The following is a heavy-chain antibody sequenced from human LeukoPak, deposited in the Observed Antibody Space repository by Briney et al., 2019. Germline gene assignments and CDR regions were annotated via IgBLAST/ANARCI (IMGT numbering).Heavy chain of an antibody. Sequence: GASVKVSCKASGYTFTGYYMHWVRQAPGQGLEWMGWINPNSGGTNYAQKLQGRVTMTTDTSTSTAYMELRSLRSDDTAVYYCARDGGSSSWYLGGTPYYNWFDPWGQGTLVTVSS. CDR2: INPNSGGT. V-gene: IGHV1-2*02. J-gene: IGHJ5*02. CDR1: GYTFTGYY. D-gene: IGHD6-13*01. CDR3: ARDGGSSSWYLGGTPYYNWFDP.